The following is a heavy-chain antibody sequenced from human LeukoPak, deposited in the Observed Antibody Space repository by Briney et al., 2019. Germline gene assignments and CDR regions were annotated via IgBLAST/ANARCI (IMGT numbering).Heavy chain of an antibody. J-gene: IGHJ4*02. CDR3: AKSHDSSGSDY. CDR2: ISGSGGST. Sequence: GGSLRLSCAASGFTFSSYVMSWVRQAPGKGLEWVSAISGSGGSTYYADSVKGRFTISRDNSKNTLYMQMNSLRAEDTAVYYCAKSHDSSGSDYWGQGALVTVSS. V-gene: IGHV3-23*01. D-gene: IGHD3-22*01. CDR1: GFTFSSYV.